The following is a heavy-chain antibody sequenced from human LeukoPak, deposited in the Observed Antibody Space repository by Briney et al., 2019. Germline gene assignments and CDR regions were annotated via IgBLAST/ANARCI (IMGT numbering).Heavy chain of an antibody. D-gene: IGHD3-22*01. CDR3: ARVRIAAYYYDSAGAFDI. V-gene: IGHV1-2*02. Sequence: GASVKVSCKASGYTFTGYYMHWVRQAPGQGLEWMGWINPNSGGTNYAQKFQGRVTMTRDTSISTAYMELSRLRSDDTAVYYCARVRIAAYYYDSAGAFDIWGQGTMVTVSS. J-gene: IGHJ3*02. CDR1: GYTFTGYY. CDR2: INPNSGGT.